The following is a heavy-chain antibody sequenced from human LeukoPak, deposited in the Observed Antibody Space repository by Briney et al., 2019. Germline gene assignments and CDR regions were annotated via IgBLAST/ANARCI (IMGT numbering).Heavy chain of an antibody. D-gene: IGHD3-10*01. Sequence: PGGSLRLSCAASGFTFSSYAMSWVRQAPGKGLEWVSAISGSGGSTYYADSVKGRFTISRDNSKNTLYLQMNSLRAEDTAVYYCAGVLWFGELFDYWGQGTLVTVSS. J-gene: IGHJ4*02. CDR1: GFTFSSYA. CDR2: ISGSGGST. V-gene: IGHV3-23*01. CDR3: AGVLWFGELFDY.